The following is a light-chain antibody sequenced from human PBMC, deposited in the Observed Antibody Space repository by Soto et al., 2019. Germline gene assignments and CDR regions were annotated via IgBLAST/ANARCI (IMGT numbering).Light chain of an antibody. Sequence: DIQMTQSPSTLPPSVGDRVTITCRASQNIASSLAWYQQKPGKAPKTLIYGGSTVESGVPSRFSGSGSGTHFTLTITNLQPGDFATYYCLQYNTFSATFGQRTRLETK. J-gene: IGKJ5*01. CDR1: QNIASS. V-gene: IGKV1-5*01. CDR2: GGS. CDR3: LQYNTFSAT.